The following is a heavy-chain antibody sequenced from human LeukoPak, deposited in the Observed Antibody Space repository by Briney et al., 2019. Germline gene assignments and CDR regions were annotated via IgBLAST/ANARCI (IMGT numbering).Heavy chain of an antibody. CDR3: AKSERGSYFVVLRYYFDY. CDR2: IWYDGSNK. V-gene: IGHV3-33*06. Sequence: PGGSLRLSCAASGFTFSSYGMHWVRQAPGKGLEWVTVIWYDGSNKYYADSVKGRFTISRDNSKNTLYLQMNSLRAEDTAVYYCAKSERGSYFVVLRYYFDYWGQGTLVTVSS. CDR1: GFTFSSYG. D-gene: IGHD1-26*01. J-gene: IGHJ4*02.